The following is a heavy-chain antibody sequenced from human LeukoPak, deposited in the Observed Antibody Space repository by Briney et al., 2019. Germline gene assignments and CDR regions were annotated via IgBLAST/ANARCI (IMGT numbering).Heavy chain of an antibody. J-gene: IGHJ4*02. CDR1: GGTFSSYA. V-gene: IGHV1-69*13. Sequence: SVKVSCKASGGTFSSYAISWVRQAPGQGLEWMGGIIPIFGTANYAQKFQGRVTITADESTSTAYMELSSLRSEDTAVYYCARESMVRGVHFDYWGQGTLVTVSS. CDR3: ARESMVRGVHFDY. CDR2: IIPIFGTA. D-gene: IGHD3-10*01.